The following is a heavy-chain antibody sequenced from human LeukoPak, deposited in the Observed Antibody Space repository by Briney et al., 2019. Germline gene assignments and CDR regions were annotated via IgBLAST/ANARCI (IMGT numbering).Heavy chain of an antibody. D-gene: IGHD6-6*01. J-gene: IGHJ4*02. CDR3: AKGFGMYSSSFLDY. Sequence: GRCLRLSCAASGSTFDDYAMHWVRQAPGKGLEWVSGISWNGGSIGYADSVKGRFTISRDNAKNSLYLQMNSLRAEDTALYYCAKGFGMYSSSFLDYWGQGTLVTVSS. CDR2: ISWNGGSI. V-gene: IGHV3-9*01. CDR1: GSTFDDYA.